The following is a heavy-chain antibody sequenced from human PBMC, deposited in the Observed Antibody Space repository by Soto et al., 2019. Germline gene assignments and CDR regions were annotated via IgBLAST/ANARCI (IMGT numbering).Heavy chain of an antibody. J-gene: IGHJ4*02. Sequence: QVQLVQSGAEVKKPGSSVKVSCKASGGTFSSYAISWVRQAPGQGLEWMGGVIPIFGTANYAQKFQGRVTITEDDSTSTAYMELSSLRSEEAAVYYCATLGPGYSYALGLDYWGQGTLVTVCS. CDR2: VIPIFGTA. D-gene: IGHD5-18*01. CDR1: GGTFSSYA. CDR3: ATLGPGYSYALGLDY. V-gene: IGHV1-69*01.